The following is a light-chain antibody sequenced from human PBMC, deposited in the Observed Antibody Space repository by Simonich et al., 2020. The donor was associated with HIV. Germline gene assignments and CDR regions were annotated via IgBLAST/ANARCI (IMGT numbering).Light chain of an antibody. V-gene: IGLV2-14*03. Sequence: QSALTQPASVSGSPGQSITISCTGTSIDGGGYNYVSWDQQHPGKAPKLMMYDGSNRPSGVSNRFSGSKTGNTASLTISGLQAEDEADYYCSSYTSSSTLAFGGGTKLTVL. CDR1: SIDGGGYNY. J-gene: IGLJ2*01. CDR3: SSYTSSSTLA. CDR2: DGS.